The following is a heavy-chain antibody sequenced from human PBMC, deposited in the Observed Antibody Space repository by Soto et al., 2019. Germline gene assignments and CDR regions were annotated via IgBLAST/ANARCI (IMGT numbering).Heavy chain of an antibody. Sequence: SETLSLTCAVYGGSFSGYYWSWIRQPPGKGLEWIGEINHSGSTNYNPSLKSRVTISVDTSKNQFSLKLSSVTAADTAVYYCARVGVHYYYYGMDVWGQGTTVTVSS. CDR3: ARVGVHYYYYGMDV. D-gene: IGHD3-10*01. CDR1: GGSFSGYY. V-gene: IGHV4-34*01. CDR2: INHSGST. J-gene: IGHJ6*02.